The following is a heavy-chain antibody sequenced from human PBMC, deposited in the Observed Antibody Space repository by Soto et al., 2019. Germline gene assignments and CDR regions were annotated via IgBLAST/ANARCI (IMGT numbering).Heavy chain of an antibody. CDR2: TYYGGGT. V-gene: IGHV4-61*01. J-gene: IGHJ5*02. Sequence: PSETLSLTCSVSGGSFNSDKSYWSWIRQPPGKGLEWVASTYYGGGTNYSPSLRSRVTISVDKSKNQFSLNLHSVTAADTAVYYCARGQRDFEVLTYSGFDPWGQGTLVTVSS. CDR1: GGSFNSDKSY. D-gene: IGHD3-9*01. CDR3: ARGQRDFEVLTYSGFDP.